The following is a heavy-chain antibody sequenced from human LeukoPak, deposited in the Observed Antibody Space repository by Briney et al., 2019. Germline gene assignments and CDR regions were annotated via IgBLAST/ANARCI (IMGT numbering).Heavy chain of an antibody. CDR1: GGSIYNSIYY. D-gene: IGHD3-22*01. CDR3: ATGSSGNYYYYMDV. CDR2: IYYSGTS. Sequence: PSETLSLTCTVSGGSIYNSIYYWGWIRQPPGKGLEWIGSIYYSGTSYYNPSLKSRVTISVDTSKNQFSLKLSSVTAADTAVYYCATGSSGNYYYYMDVWGKGTTVTVSS. V-gene: IGHV4-39*07. J-gene: IGHJ6*03.